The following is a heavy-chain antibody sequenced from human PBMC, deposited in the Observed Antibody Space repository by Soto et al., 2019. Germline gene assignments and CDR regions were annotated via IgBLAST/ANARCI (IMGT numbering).Heavy chain of an antibody. D-gene: IGHD6-13*01. Sequence: PGGSLRLSCAASGFTFSNAWMSWVRQAPGKGLEWVGRIKSKTDGGTTDYAAPVKGRFTISRDDSKNTLYLQMNSLKTEDTAVYYCAIWASRRWTGYFDYWGQGTLVTVSS. J-gene: IGHJ4*02. CDR1: GFTFSNAW. V-gene: IGHV3-15*01. CDR2: IKSKTDGGTT. CDR3: AIWASRRWTGYFDY.